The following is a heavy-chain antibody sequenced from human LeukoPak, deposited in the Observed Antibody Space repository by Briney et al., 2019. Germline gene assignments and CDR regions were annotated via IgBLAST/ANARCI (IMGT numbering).Heavy chain of an antibody. CDR2: ISESGAIT. V-gene: IGHV3-23*01. CDR3: AVSVRFERVWHYFNN. J-gene: IGHJ4*02. Sequence: GGSLRLSCAASGFTFSSYAMNWVRQAPGKGLKWVSGISESGAITHYADSVKGRFTISRDSSKTTVFLQMNSLRAEDTAVYYCAVSVRFERVWHYFNNWGQGTQVTVSS. D-gene: IGHD3-9*01. CDR1: GFTFSSYA.